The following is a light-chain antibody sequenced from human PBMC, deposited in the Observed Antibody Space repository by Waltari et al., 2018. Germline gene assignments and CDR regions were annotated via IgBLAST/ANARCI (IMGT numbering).Light chain of an antibody. CDR3: RIWHNSASV. CDR1: SGINVADRK. Sequence: QAVLTQPSSLSASPGASARLTCTLHSGINVADRKIYWYQQKPGRPPQYLLRFRSDLDTRQASGLPIRFSGSKDASANAGILLISGLQSEDEADYYCRIWHNSASVFGGGTTLTVL. CDR2: FRSDLDT. V-gene: IGLV5-45*03. J-gene: IGLJ2*01.